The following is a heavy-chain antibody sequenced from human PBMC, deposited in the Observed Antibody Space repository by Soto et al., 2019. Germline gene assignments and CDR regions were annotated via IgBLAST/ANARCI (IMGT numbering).Heavy chain of an antibody. CDR2: ISHDGNNK. CDR3: ARERLDTAYYFDD. V-gene: IGHV3-30*03. CDR1: GFTFSTFG. D-gene: IGHD5-18*01. J-gene: IGHJ4*02. Sequence: SLRLSCAASGFTFSTFGMHWVRQAPGKGLEWVAVISHDGNNKFHADSVKGRFTISRDNSKNTLYLQLNSLRTEDTAVYYCARERLDTAYYFDDWGQGTLVTVS.